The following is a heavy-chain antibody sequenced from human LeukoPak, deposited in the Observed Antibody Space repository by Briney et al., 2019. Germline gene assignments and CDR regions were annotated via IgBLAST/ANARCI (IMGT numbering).Heavy chain of an antibody. V-gene: IGHV3-9*01. Sequence: QPGRPLRLSCAASGFTFDDYAMHWVRPAPGKGLEWVAGISWNGDTIDSADSVKGRFTISRDNAKNSLYLQMNSLRAEDTALHYCAKTLAGPFEYFQHWGQGTPVTVSS. CDR2: ISWNGDTI. CDR1: GFTFDDYA. J-gene: IGHJ1*01. D-gene: IGHD6-19*01. CDR3: AKTLAGPFEYFQH.